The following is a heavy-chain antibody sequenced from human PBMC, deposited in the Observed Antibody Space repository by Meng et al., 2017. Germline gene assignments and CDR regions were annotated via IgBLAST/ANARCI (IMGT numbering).Heavy chain of an antibody. Sequence: SETLSLTCAVYGGSFSGYYWSWIRQPPGKGLEWIGEINHSGSTNYNPSPKSRVTISVDTSKNQFSLKLSSVTAADTAVYYCARVAGENKTLDYWGQGTLVTVSS. D-gene: IGHD6-19*01. V-gene: IGHV4-34*01. J-gene: IGHJ4*02. CDR1: GGSFSGYY. CDR3: ARVAGENKTLDY. CDR2: INHSGST.